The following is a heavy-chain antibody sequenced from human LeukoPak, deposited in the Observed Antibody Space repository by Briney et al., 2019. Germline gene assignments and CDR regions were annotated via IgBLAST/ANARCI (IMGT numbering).Heavy chain of an antibody. CDR3: ARVGQWHDYFDY. Sequence: TLSLTCTVSGGSISSYYSSWIRQPAGTGLERIERIYTSGSTNHNPSLKSRVTMSVDTSKNQFSLKLSSVTAADTAVYYCARVGQWHDYFDYWGQGTLVTVSS. CDR1: GGSISSYY. CDR2: IYTSGST. J-gene: IGHJ4*02. V-gene: IGHV4-4*07. D-gene: IGHD6-19*01.